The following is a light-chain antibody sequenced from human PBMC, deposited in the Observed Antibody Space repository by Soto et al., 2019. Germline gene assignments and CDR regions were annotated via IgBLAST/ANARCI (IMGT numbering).Light chain of an antibody. CDR1: QSVSSSY. J-gene: IGKJ1*01. Sequence: EIVLTQSPGTLSLSLGERATLSCRASQSVSSSYLAWYQQKPGQAPRLLIYGASSRATGIPDRFSGSGSGTDITLTISRLEPEDFAVYYCQQYGSSPRTFGQGTKVDIK. V-gene: IGKV3-20*01. CDR2: GAS. CDR3: QQYGSSPRT.